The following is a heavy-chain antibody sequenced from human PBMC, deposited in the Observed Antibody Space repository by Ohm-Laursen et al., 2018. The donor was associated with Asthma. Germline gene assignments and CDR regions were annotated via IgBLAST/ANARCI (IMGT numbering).Heavy chain of an antibody. D-gene: IGHD3-22*01. CDR3: ARDTSFQDDYYDSSGFDY. CDR2: ISYDGSNK. Sequence: SLRLSCAASGFTFSSYGMHWVRQAPGKGLEWVAVISYDGSNKYYAGSVKGRFTISRDNSKNTLYLQMNSLRAEDTAVYYCARDTSFQDDYYDSSGFDYWGQGTLVTVSS. V-gene: IGHV3-30*03. J-gene: IGHJ4*02. CDR1: GFTFSSYG.